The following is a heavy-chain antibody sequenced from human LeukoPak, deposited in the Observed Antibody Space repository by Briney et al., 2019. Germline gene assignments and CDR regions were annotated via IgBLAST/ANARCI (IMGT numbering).Heavy chain of an antibody. CDR1: GGSISSYY. D-gene: IGHD3-10*01. V-gene: IGHV4-59*12. J-gene: IGHJ4*02. CDR2: IYYSGST. CDR3: ARLTRNYYGSGSYYPIFDY. Sequence: SETLSLTCTVSGGSISSYYWSWIRQPPRKGLEWIGYIYYSGSTNYNPSLKSRVTISVDTSKNQFSLKLSSVTAADTAVYYCARLTRNYYGSGSYYPIFDYWGQGTLVTVSS.